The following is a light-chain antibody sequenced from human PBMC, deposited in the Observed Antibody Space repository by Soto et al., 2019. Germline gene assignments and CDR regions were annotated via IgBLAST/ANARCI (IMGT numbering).Light chain of an antibody. J-gene: IGKJ1*01. CDR2: DAS. CDR3: QHYNSYSEA. V-gene: IGKV1-33*01. Sequence: DIQMTQSPSSLSASVGDRVTITCQASQDISNYLNWYQQKPGKAPKLLIYDASNLETGVPSGFSGSGSGTEFNLTISSLQPDDFATYYCQHYNSYSEAFGQGTKVDIK. CDR1: QDISNY.